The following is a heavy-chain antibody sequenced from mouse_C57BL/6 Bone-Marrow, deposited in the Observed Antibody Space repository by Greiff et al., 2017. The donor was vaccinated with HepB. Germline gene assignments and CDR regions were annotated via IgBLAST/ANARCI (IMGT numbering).Heavy chain of an antibody. Sequence: EVQLLQSGAELVRPGASVKLSCTASGFNITDDYMNWVQQRPEQGLEWIGWIDPENGDTEYASKFPGKDNITADTSSNKTYLQLSSLTSEDTAVYYCNTITPAWFAYWGQGTLVTVSA. CDR3: NTITPAWFAY. V-gene: IGHV14-4*01. CDR2: IDPENGDT. D-gene: IGHD2-4*01. J-gene: IGHJ3*01. CDR1: GFNITDDY.